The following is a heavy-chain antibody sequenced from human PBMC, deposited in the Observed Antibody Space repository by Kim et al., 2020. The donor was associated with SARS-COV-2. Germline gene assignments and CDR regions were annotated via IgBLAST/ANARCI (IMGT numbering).Heavy chain of an antibody. D-gene: IGHD6-13*01. CDR3: ARDLFGSSWDYYYYGMDV. J-gene: IGHJ6*02. CDR2: TYYRSKWYN. V-gene: IGHV6-1*01. Sequence: SRQSPSRGLEWLGRTYYRSKWYNDYAVSVKRRITINPDTSKNQFSLQLNSVTPEDTAVYYCARDLFGSSWDYYYYGMDVWGQGTTVTVSS.